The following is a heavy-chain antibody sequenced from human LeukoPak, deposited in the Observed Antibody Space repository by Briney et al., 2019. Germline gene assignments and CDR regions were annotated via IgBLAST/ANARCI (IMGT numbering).Heavy chain of an antibody. CDR3: VRDQSSFGSGGYGLGV. D-gene: IGHD3-10*01. CDR1: GFTFSTYW. V-gene: IGHV3-74*01. J-gene: IGHJ6*02. Sequence: GASLRLSCAPSGFTFSTYWMHWARQVPGAGLVWVSRIKSDGSSTSYADSVKGRFTISRDNAKNTLYLQMNSLRAEDTAIYYCVRDQSSFGSGGYGLGVWGQGTTVTVSS. CDR2: IKSDGSST.